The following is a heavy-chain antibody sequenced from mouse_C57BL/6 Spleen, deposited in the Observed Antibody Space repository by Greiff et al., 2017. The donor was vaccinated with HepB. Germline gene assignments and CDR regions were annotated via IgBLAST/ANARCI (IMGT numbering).Heavy chain of an antibody. V-gene: IGHV1-52*01. Sequence: QVQLQQPGAELVRPGSSVKLSCKASGYTFTSYWMHWVKQRPIQGLEWIGNIDPSDSETNYNQKFKDKATLTVDKSSSTAYMQLSSLTAEDSAVYYCARGYYGSSYYFDYWGQGTTLTVAS. D-gene: IGHD1-1*01. CDR3: ARGYYGSSYYFDY. CDR1: GYTFTSYW. CDR2: IDPSDSET. J-gene: IGHJ2*01.